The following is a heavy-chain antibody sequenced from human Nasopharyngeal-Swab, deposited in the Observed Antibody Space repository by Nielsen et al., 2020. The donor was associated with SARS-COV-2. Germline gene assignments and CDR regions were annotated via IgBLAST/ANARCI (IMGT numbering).Heavy chain of an antibody. CDR3: ARGSPVYCSSTSCYGKYYYYGMDV. CDR1: GGSFSGYY. V-gene: IGHV4-34*01. D-gene: IGHD2-2*01. Sequence: GSPRLSCAVYGGSFSGYYWSWIRQPPGKGLEWIGEINHSGSTNYNPSLKSRVTISVDTSKNQFSLKLSSVTAADTAVYYCARGSPVYCSSTSCYGKYYYYGMDVWGQGTTVTVSS. CDR2: INHSGST. J-gene: IGHJ6*02.